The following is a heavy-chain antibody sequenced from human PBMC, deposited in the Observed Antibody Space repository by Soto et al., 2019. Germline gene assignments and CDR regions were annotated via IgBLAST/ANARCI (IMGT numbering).Heavy chain of an antibody. CDR2: VSSAVNT. D-gene: IGHD6-6*01. J-gene: IGHJ4*02. Sequence: SLRLSCAGSGFTFSNYAMSWVRQAPGKGLEWVSAVSSAVNTYYADSVKGRFTISRDNSKNTLSLQMNSLRAEDTAVYYCAKQVRDGTSSPYYFDYWGQGTLVTVSS. V-gene: IGHV3-23*01. CDR3: AKQVRDGTSSPYYFDY. CDR1: GFTFSNYA.